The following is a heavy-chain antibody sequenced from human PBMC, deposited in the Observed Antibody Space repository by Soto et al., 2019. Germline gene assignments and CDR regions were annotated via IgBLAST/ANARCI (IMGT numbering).Heavy chain of an antibody. D-gene: IGHD3-10*01. CDR2: IYYSGST. V-gene: IGHV4-59*08. CDR3: ARHLHTMVRGVKRPYYYYMDV. Sequence: SETLSLTCTVPGGSISSYYWSWIRQPPGKGLEWIGYIYYSGSTNYNPSLKSRVTISVDTSKNQFSLKLSSVTAADTAVYYCARHLHTMVRGVKRPYYYYMDVWGKGTTVTVSS. CDR1: GGSISSYY. J-gene: IGHJ6*03.